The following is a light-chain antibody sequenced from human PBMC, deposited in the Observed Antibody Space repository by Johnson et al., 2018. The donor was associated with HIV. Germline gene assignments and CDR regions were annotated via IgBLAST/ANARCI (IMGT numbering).Light chain of an antibody. CDR2: ESN. CDR3: GTWDSSLSVGGV. J-gene: IGLJ1*01. CDR1: SSNIGKNS. V-gene: IGLV1-51*02. Sequence: QSVLTQPPSVSAAPGQKVTIPCSGSSSNIGKNSVSWYQQLPGTAPKLLIYESNKRPSGIPDRFSGSKSGTSATLGITGLQTGDEADYYCGTWDSSLSVGGVFGTWTKVTVL.